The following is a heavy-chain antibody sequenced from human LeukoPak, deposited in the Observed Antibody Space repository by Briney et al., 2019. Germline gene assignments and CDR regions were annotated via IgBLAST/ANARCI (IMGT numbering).Heavy chain of an antibody. CDR1: GFSFSSYS. CDR2: ISSSSSYI. D-gene: IGHD6-6*01. J-gene: IGHJ4*02. CDR3: ARALRGRYSSSTD. V-gene: IGHV3-21*01. Sequence: GGSLRLSCAASGFSFSSYSMNWVRQAPGKGLEWVSSISSSSSYIYYADSVKGRFTISRDNAKNSLYLQINSLRAEDTAVYYCARALRGRYSSSTDWGQGTLVTVSS.